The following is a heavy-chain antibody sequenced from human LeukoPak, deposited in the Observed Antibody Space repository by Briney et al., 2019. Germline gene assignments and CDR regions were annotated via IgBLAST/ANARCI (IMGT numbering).Heavy chain of an antibody. V-gene: IGHV3-30*04. CDR2: ISYDGSNK. CDR1: GFTFTNYA. J-gene: IGHJ4*02. CDR3: ARDFSRVVTMIDY. D-gene: IGHD3-3*01. Sequence: GRSLRLSCAASGFTFTNYAMHWVRQAPGKGLEWVAVISYDGSNKYYADSVKGRFTISRDNSKNTLYLQMNSLRAEDTAVYYCARDFSRVVTMIDYWGQGTLVTVSS.